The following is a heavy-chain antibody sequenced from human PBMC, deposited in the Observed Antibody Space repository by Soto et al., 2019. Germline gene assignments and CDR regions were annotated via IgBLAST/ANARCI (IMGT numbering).Heavy chain of an antibody. CDR3: ARASYGSGSYSSDYFDY. V-gene: IGHV1-3*01. Sequence: ASVKVSCKASGYIFTNNAMHWVRPASGQRFEWMGWINAANGNTKYSQKFQGRVTITTDTSASTAYMELSSLRSEDTAVYYCARASYGSGSYSSDYFDYWGQGTLVTVFS. D-gene: IGHD3-10*01. J-gene: IGHJ4*02. CDR1: GYIFTNNA. CDR2: INAANGNT.